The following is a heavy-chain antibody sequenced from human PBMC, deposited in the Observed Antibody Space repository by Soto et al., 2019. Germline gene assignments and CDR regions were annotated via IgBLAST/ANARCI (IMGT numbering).Heavy chain of an antibody. CDR3: ARGAVVGDYAFGEDY. Sequence: QVQLVESGGGVVQPGRSLRLSCAASGFTFSSYAMHWVRQAPGKGLEWVAVISYDGSNKYYADSVKGRFTISRDNSKNTLYLQMNSLRAEDTAVYYCARGAVVGDYAFGEDYWGQGTLVTVSS. D-gene: IGHD6-19*01. V-gene: IGHV3-30-3*01. CDR1: GFTFSSYA. CDR2: ISYDGSNK. J-gene: IGHJ4*02.